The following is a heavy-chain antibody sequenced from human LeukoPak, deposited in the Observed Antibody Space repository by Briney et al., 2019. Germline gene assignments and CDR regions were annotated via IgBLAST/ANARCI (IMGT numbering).Heavy chain of an antibody. V-gene: IGHV3-23*01. CDR3: ARGIYCYYYMDV. J-gene: IGHJ6*03. CDR1: GFTFSSYD. CDR2: ISGSGGST. Sequence: GGSLRLSCAASGFTFSSYDMSWVRQAPGKGLEWVTGISGSGGSTYYADSVKGRFTISRDNSKNTLYLQMNSLRAEDTAVYYCARGIYCYYYMDVWGKGTTVTVSS.